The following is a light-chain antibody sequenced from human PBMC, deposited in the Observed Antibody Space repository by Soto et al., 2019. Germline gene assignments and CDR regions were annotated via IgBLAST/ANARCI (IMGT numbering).Light chain of an antibody. V-gene: IGLV2-14*01. CDR1: SSDVGGYNY. CDR3: SSYTSISTV. CDR2: EVS. J-gene: IGLJ2*01. Sequence: QPASVSGSPGQSITISCTGTSSDVGGYNYVSWYQQHPGKAPKLMIYEVSNRPSGVSNRFSGSKSGNTASLTISGLQAEDEADYYCSSYTSISTVFGGGTQLTVL.